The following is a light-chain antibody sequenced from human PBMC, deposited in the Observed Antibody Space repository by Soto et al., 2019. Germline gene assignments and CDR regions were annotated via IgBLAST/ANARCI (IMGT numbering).Light chain of an antibody. V-gene: IGLV2-8*01. J-gene: IGLJ1*01. CDR1: SGDIGGYDY. CDR2: EVT. CDR3: SSYAGSNNPYV. Sequence: QSALTQPPSASGSPGQSVTISCTGTSGDIGGYDYVSWYQQHPGKAPKLMIYEVTKRPLGVPDRLSGSKSVNTAALTVSGLQDEDEADYYCSSYAGSNNPYVFGTGTKVTVL.